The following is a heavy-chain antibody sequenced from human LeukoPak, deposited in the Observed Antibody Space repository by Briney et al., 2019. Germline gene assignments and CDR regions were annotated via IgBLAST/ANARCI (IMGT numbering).Heavy chain of an antibody. CDR3: AREKGSFQDSYDSSGYYDY. CDR2: IYYSGST. Sequence: SQTLSLTCTVSGGSISSGGYYWSWIRQHPGKGLEWIGYIYYSGSTYYNPSLKSRVTISVDTSKNQFSLKLSSVTAADTAVYYCAREKGSFQDSYDSSGYYDYWGQGTLVTVSS. D-gene: IGHD3-22*01. V-gene: IGHV4-31*03. CDR1: GGSISSGGYY. J-gene: IGHJ4*02.